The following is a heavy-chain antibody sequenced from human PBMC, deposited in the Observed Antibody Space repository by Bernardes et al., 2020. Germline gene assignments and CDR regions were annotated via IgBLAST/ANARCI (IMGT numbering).Heavy chain of an antibody. J-gene: IGHJ4*02. CDR2: INHSGST. CDR3: ASAKIRGYDFWSGYRPFDY. Sequence: LSLTCAVYGGSFSGYYWSWIRQPPGKGLEWIGEINHSGSTNYNPSLKSRVTISVDTSKNQFSLKLSSVTAADTAVYYCASAKIRGYDFWSGYRPFDYWGQGTLVTVSS. V-gene: IGHV4-34*01. D-gene: IGHD3-3*01. CDR1: GGSFSGYY.